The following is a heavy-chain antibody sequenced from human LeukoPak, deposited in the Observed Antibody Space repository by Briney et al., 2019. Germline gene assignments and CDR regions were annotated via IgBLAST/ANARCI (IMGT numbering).Heavy chain of an antibody. CDR1: GGSLSTGGYY. J-gene: IGHJ4*02. CDR3: ARGRFYGFSGDS. V-gene: IGHV4-31*03. CDR2: IYHSGSP. D-gene: IGHD2/OR15-2a*01. Sequence: SETLSLTRTVSGGSLSTGGYYWNWIRQHPGKGLEWIGFIYHSGSPSYNPSLKSRLSISVDTSKSQFSLKLNSVTAADTAVYYCARGRFYGFSGDSWGQGTLVTVSS.